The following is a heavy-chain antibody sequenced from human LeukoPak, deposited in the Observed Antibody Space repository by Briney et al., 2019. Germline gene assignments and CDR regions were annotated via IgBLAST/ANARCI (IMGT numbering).Heavy chain of an antibody. CDR2: ISSSGSTI. J-gene: IGHJ3*02. D-gene: IGHD3-22*01. CDR3: ARTGTYYYDSSGYDAFDI. Sequence: VSYISSSGSTIYYADSVKGRFTISRDNAKNSLYLQMNSLRAEDTAVYYCARTGTYYYDSSGYDAFDIWGQGTMVTVSS. V-gene: IGHV3-48*03.